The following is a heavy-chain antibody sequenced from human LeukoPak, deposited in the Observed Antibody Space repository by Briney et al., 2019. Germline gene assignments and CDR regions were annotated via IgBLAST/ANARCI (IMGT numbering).Heavy chain of an antibody. Sequence: ASVKVSCKASGYTFTSYGISWVRQAPGQGLEWMGWVSAYNGNTNYAKKLQGRVTMTTDTSTSTAYMELRSLRSDDTAVYYCAMGYCSSTSCAIDYWGQGTLVTVSS. CDR1: GYTFTSYG. CDR2: VSAYNGNT. J-gene: IGHJ4*02. D-gene: IGHD2-2*01. V-gene: IGHV1-18*01. CDR3: AMGYCSSTSCAIDY.